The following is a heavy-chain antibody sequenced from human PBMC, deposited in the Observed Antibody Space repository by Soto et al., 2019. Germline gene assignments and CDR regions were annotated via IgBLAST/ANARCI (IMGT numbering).Heavy chain of an antibody. CDR3: AKDRTEATGGINY. V-gene: IGHV3-30*18. D-gene: IGHD6-13*01. Sequence: SLRLSCVASGFTFTIYGMHWVRQAPGKGLEWVAVISHDGGNKYYADSVKGRFTISRDNSKNTLYLQMNSLRAEDTAVYYCAKDRTEATGGINYWGQGTLVTVSS. CDR2: ISHDGGNK. CDR1: GFTFTIYG. J-gene: IGHJ4*02.